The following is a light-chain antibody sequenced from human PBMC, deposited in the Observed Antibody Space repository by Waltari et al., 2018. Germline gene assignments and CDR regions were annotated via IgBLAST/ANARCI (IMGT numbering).Light chain of an antibody. J-gene: IGKJ2*01. V-gene: IGKV1-5*03. CDR3: QQYSNELYT. CDR1: QSIGNW. CDR2: KAS. Sequence: DIQMTQSPSTLSASVGDRVTITCRASQSIGNWLAWYQHKPGKAPKLLIQKASSLESGVPSRFSGSGSGTEFTLTVSSLQPDDLATYFCQQYSNELYTFGQGTKLEIK.